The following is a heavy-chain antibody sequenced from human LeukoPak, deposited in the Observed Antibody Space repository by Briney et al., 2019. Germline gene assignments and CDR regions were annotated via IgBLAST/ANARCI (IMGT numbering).Heavy chain of an antibody. Sequence: ASVKVSCKVSGYTLTELSMHWVRQAPGKGLEWMGGFDPEDGETIYAQKFQGRVTMTEDTSTDTAYMELSSLRSEDTAVYYCARPSSLYGGNPAPLDYWGQGTLVTVSS. D-gene: IGHD4-23*01. CDR1: GYTLTELS. J-gene: IGHJ4*02. CDR3: ARPSSLYGGNPAPLDY. CDR2: FDPEDGET. V-gene: IGHV1-24*01.